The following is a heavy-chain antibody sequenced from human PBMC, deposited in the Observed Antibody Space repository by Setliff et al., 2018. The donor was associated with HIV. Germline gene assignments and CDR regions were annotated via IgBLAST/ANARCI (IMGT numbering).Heavy chain of an antibody. CDR3: ARGVPAVTGYHFDY. CDR1: GFTFSSYS. CDR2: IRGKAYGETA. V-gene: IGHV3-49*04. J-gene: IGHJ4*02. Sequence: PGESLKISCAASGFTFSSYSMNWVRQAPGKGLEWVGFIRGKAYGETADFAASLKGRFTISRDDSKSIAYLQMNSLKTEDTAVCYCARGVPAVTGYHFDYWGQGTLVTVS. D-gene: IGHD6-19*01.